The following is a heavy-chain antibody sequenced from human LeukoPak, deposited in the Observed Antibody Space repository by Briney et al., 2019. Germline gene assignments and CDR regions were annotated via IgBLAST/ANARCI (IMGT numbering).Heavy chain of an antibody. Sequence: GGSLRLSCAASGITYNSYGMHWVRQAPDKGLEWVAFIRYDGSNEYYVDSVKGRFTISRDNSKNTLYLQMNSLRGEDTAVYYCCGDFDYWGQGTLVTVSS. CDR3: CGDFDY. J-gene: IGHJ4*02. D-gene: IGHD2-21*01. CDR1: GITYNSYG. CDR2: IRYDGSNE. V-gene: IGHV3-30*02.